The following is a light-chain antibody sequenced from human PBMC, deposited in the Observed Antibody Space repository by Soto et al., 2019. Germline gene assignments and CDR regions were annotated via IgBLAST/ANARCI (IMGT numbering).Light chain of an antibody. CDR2: AAS. CDR3: QQGYSSPRT. Sequence: DIQMTQSPSSLSASVEDRVIITCRASQSISNHLNWYQQKPGKAPKLLIFAASSLQSGVPSRFSGSRSGPDFTLTISSLQPEDFATYYCQQGYSSPRTFGQGTKVDIK. J-gene: IGKJ1*01. CDR1: QSISNH. V-gene: IGKV1-39*01.